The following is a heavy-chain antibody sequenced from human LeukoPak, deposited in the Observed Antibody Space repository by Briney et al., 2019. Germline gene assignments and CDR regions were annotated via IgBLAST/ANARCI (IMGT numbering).Heavy chain of an antibody. CDR2: ISSGTI. Sequence: GGSLRLSCVASGFTFSSYSMNWVRQAPGKGLEWVSHISSGTIKYADSVKGRFAISRDTAKNSLYLQMNSLKSEDTAVYYCSTLTSRGLSDSWGQGTLVTVSS. J-gene: IGHJ4*02. V-gene: IGHV3-48*01. D-gene: IGHD4-11*01. CDR3: STLTSRGLSDS. CDR1: GFTFSSYS.